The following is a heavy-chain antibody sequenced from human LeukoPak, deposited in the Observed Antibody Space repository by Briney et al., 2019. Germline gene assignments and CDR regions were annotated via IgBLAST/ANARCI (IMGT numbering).Heavy chain of an antibody. CDR2: INPDGTVT. Sequence: GGSLRLSCAASGFTFNTYWMHWDRQAPGKGLLWVSPINPDGTVTTYADSVKGRFTISRDNAKNTLYLQMNSLRAEDTAVYYCVRDSPSGFFDLWGRGTLLPVSS. V-gene: IGHV3-74*01. CDR3: VRDSPSGFFDL. J-gene: IGHJ2*01. CDR1: GFTFNTYW. D-gene: IGHD6-19*01.